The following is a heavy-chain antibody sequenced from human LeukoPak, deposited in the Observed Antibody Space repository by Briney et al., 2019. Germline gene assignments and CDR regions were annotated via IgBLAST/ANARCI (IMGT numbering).Heavy chain of an antibody. V-gene: IGHV3-20*04. D-gene: IGHD3-10*01. CDR3: ARVQGWDLSPREYYFDS. CDR2: IHRSGSRT. J-gene: IGHJ4*02. CDR1: VFTFYYHG. Sequence: PGESLRLSCSASVFTFYYHGMSWVPQAPGKGLEWVSTIHRSGSRTADADSVKVRYTISRDHPKNSLYLQLNTLRAEHTVLYYCARVQGWDLSPREYYFDSGGEGPGVSVS.